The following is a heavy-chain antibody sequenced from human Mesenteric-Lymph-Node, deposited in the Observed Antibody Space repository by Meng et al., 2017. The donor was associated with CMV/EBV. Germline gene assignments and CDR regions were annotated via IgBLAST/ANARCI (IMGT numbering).Heavy chain of an antibody. D-gene: IGHD3-10*01. CDR2: INWNSRSI. Sequence: GGSLRLSCAASGFTFDNYDMQWVRHAPGKGLEWVSGINWNSRSIDYADSVRGRFTISRDNAKNSLYLQMDSLRPEDTALYYCAKDMGRGGRGVVFDCWGQGTLVTVSS. CDR3: AKDMGRGGRGVVFDC. CDR1: GFTFDNYD. J-gene: IGHJ4*02. V-gene: IGHV3-9*01.